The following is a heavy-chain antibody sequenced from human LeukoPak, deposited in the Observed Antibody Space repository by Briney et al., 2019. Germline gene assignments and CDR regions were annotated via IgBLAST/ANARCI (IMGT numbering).Heavy chain of an antibody. J-gene: IGHJ4*02. CDR2: IYYSGST. V-gene: IGHV4-39*01. Sequence: KTSETLSLTCTVSGGSISSSSYYWRWIRQPPGKGLEWIGTIYYSGSTYYNPSLKSRVTISVDTSKNQFSLKLSSVTAGDTAVHNCARQSSPGLELRRAHFDYWGQGTLVTVSS. CDR1: GGSISSSSYY. CDR3: ARQSSPGLELRRAHFDY. D-gene: IGHD1-7*01.